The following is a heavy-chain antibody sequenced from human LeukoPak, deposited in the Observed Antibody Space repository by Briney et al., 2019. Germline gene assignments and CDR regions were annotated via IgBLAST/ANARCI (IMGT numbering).Heavy chain of an antibody. CDR1: GYTFTSDG. CDR2: ISAYNGNT. J-gene: IGHJ4*02. Sequence: ASVKVSCKASGYTFTSDGISWVRQAPGQGLEWMGWISAYNGNTNYAQKLQGRVTMTTDTSTSTAYMELRSLGSDDTAVYYCARESRYYGSGSFDYWGQGTLVTVSS. CDR3: ARESRYYGSGSFDY. D-gene: IGHD3-10*01. V-gene: IGHV1-18*04.